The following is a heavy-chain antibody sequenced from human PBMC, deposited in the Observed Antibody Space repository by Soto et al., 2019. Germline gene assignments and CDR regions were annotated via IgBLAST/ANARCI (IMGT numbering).Heavy chain of an antibody. V-gene: IGHV3-64D*06. CDR2: IRSNGGST. Sequence: GGSLRLSCSTSGFTFSTYTMHWVRQAPGKGLEYVSAIRSNGGSTYYADSVKGRFTISRDNSKNTLYLQMSSLRPEDTAVYYCVIPNYYDTSGCYGPQEMWGYWGQGTLVTVSS. J-gene: IGHJ4*02. CDR1: GFTFSTYT. D-gene: IGHD3-22*01. CDR3: VIPNYYDTSGCYGPQEMWGY.